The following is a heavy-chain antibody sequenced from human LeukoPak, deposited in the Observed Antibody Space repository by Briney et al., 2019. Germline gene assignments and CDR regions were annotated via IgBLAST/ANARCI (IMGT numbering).Heavy chain of an antibody. V-gene: IGHV3-9*01. CDR3: AKDRSGTYYYYMDV. Sequence: GRSLRLSCAASGFTFDDYAMHWVRQAPGKGLEWVSGISWNSGSIGYADSVKGRFTISRDNAKNSLYLQMNSLRAEDTALYYCAKDRSGTYYYYMDVWGKGATVTVSS. D-gene: IGHD6-25*01. J-gene: IGHJ6*03. CDR1: GFTFDDYA. CDR2: ISWNSGSI.